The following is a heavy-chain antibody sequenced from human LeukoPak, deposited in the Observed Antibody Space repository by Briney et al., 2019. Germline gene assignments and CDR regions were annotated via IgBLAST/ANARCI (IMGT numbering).Heavy chain of an antibody. D-gene: IGHD3-22*01. V-gene: IGHV1-2*06. CDR3: AREGDSSVDY. J-gene: IGHJ4*02. CDR1: GYTFTGYY. Sequence: VASVTVSCKASGYTFTGYYIHWVRQAPGQGLEWMGRINPNSGGTIYAQKFQGRVTMTRDTSISTAYMELSSLTSDDTAVYYCAREGDSSVDYWGQGTLVTVSS. CDR2: INPNSGGT.